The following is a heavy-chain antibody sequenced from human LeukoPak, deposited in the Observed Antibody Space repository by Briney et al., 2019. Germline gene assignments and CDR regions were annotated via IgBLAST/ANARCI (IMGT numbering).Heavy chain of an antibody. D-gene: IGHD4-17*01. CDR2: IIPIFGTA. CDR1: GGTFCSYA. V-gene: IGHV1-69*06. Sequence: ASVKVSCKASGGTFCSYAISWVRQAPGQGLEWMGGIIPIFGTANYAQKFQGRVTITADKSTSTAYMELSSLRSEDTAVYYCAGKGVYGDYDWFDPWGQGTLVTVSS. CDR3: AGKGVYGDYDWFDP. J-gene: IGHJ5*02.